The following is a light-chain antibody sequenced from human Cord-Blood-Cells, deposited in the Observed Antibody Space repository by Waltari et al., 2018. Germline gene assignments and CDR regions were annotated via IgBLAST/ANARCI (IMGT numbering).Light chain of an antibody. CDR2: EVS. Sequence: QSALTQPPPASGPPGQPVTISGTEPSSAVGGYNYAPWYQQHPGKAPKLMIYEVSKRPSGVPDRFSGSKSGNTASLTVSGLQAEDEADYYCSSYAGSNNYVFGTGTKVTVL. J-gene: IGLJ1*01. V-gene: IGLV2-8*01. CDR1: SSAVGGYNY. CDR3: SSYAGSNNYV.